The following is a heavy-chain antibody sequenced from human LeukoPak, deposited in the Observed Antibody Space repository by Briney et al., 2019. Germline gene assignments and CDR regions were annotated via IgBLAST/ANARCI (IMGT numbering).Heavy chain of an antibody. J-gene: IGHJ4*02. D-gene: IGHD3-22*01. CDR3: AKAFTMIVVVYYFDY. Sequence: GGSLRLSCAASGFTFSSYGMHWVRQAPGKGLEWVAFIRYDGSNKYYADSVKGRFTISRDNSKNTLYLQMNSLRAEDTAVYYCAKAFTMIVVVYYFDYWGQGTLVTVSS. CDR2: IRYDGSNK. CDR1: GFTFSSYG. V-gene: IGHV3-30*02.